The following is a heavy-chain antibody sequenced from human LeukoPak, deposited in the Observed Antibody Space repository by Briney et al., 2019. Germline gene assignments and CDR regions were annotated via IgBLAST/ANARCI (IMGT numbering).Heavy chain of an antibody. CDR3: ARRNTAMVAGLDY. D-gene: IGHD5-18*01. V-gene: IGHV1-8*01. Sequence: GASVKVSCKASGYTFTTYDINWVRQATGQGLEWMGWMNPNSGNTAYAQKFQGRVTMTRNTSISTAFTELSGLRSEATAVYFCARRNTAMVAGLDYWGQGSLVTVSS. CDR2: MNPNSGNT. J-gene: IGHJ4*02. CDR1: GYTFTTYD.